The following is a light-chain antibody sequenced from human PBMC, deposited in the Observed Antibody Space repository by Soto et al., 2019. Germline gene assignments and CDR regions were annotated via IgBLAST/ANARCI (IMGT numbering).Light chain of an antibody. J-gene: IGKJ4*01. CDR1: QSLSSGY. CDR3: QQFATSPLT. Sequence: ELVFTQSPGTLSLSPGERATLSCRASQSLSSGYLAWYQQKPGQAPRLLIYGASSRATGIPDRFSGSGSGTDFTLTISRLEPEDFAVYYCQQFATSPLTFGGGTKVDIK. V-gene: IGKV3-20*01. CDR2: GAS.